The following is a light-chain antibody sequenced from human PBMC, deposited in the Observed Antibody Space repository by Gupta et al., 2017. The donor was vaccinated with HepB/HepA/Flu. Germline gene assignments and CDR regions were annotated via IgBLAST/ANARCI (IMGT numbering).Light chain of an antibody. Sequence: QAGLTQPHSVSKDLRPTATPICTGSSNNVGNEGAAWLQQHEGHPPKLLSYLNNNRPPGISERFSASRSGNTASLTITELQPEDEADYFCSSCDSSLNAHVFGSGTKVTVL. CDR2: LNN. CDR1: SNNVGNEG. J-gene: IGLJ1*01. CDR3: SSCDSSLNAHV. V-gene: IGLV10-54*04.